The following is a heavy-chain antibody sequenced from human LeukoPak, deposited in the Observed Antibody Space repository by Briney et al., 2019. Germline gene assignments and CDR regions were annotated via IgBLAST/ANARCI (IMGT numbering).Heavy chain of an antibody. J-gene: IGHJ3*02. D-gene: IGHD5-18*01. V-gene: IGHV3-7*01. CDR3: ARDQNEYSYGYGDAFDI. CDR1: GFTFSSYW. CDR2: IKQDGSEK. Sequence: GGSLRLSCSASGFTFSSYWMSWVRQAPGKGLEWVANIKQDGSEKYYVDSVKGRFTISRDNAKNSLYLQMNSLRAEDTAVYYCARDQNEYSYGYGDAFDIWGQGTMVTVSS.